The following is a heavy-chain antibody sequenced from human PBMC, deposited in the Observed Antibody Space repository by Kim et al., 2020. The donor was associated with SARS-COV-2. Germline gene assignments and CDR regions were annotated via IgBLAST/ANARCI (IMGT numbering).Heavy chain of an antibody. CDR2: IIPIFGTA. Sequence: SVKVSCKASGGTFSSYAISWVRQAPGQGLEWMGGIIPIFGTANYAQKFQGRVTITADESTSTAYMELSSLRSEDTAVYYCATGLVGDFWSGYFDKEVRGYGMDVWGQGTTVTVSS. CDR3: ATGLVGDFWSGYFDKEVRGYGMDV. J-gene: IGHJ6*02. V-gene: IGHV1-69*13. CDR1: GGTFSSYA. D-gene: IGHD3-3*01.